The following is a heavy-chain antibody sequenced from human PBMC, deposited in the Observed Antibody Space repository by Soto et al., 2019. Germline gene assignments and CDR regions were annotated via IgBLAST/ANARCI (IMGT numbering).Heavy chain of an antibody. V-gene: IGHV3-30*03. Sequence: GGSLRLSCAASGFTFSSYGMHWVRQAPGKGLEWVAVISYDGSNKYYADPVKGRFTISRDNSKNTLYLQMNSLRAEDTAVYYCATPNSSGYPITTLDYWGQGTPVTVSS. J-gene: IGHJ4*02. CDR2: ISYDGSNK. CDR1: GFTFSSYG. CDR3: ATPNSSGYPITTLDY. D-gene: IGHD3-22*01.